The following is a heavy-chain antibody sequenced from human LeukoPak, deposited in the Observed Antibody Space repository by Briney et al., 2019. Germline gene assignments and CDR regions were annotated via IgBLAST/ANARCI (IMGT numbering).Heavy chain of an antibody. D-gene: IGHD2-15*01. V-gene: IGHV1-2*02. CDR3: ARMGLVVTHPLDF. Sequence: ASVKVSCKASGYTFTGYYMHWVRQAPGQGLEWMGWINPNSGGTNYAQKFQGRVTMTRDTSISTAYMELSRLRSDDTAVYYCARMGLVVTHPLDFWGQGTLVTVSS. J-gene: IGHJ4*02. CDR1: GYTFTGYY. CDR2: INPNSGGT.